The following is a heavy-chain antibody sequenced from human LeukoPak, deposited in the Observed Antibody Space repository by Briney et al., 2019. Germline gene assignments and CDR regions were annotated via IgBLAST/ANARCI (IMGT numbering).Heavy chain of an antibody. CDR2: NNPITGGT. CDR1: GYTFIDYY. CDR3: ATLGEDKTDTPFDY. V-gene: IGHV1-2*06. J-gene: IGHJ4*02. Sequence: AAVKVSCKASGYTFIDYYIHWIRQAPGQGLEWMGRNNPITGGTDYAQKFQGKVSMTRDTSISTAYMELNRLRSDDTAVYYCATLGEDKTDTPFDYWGQGTLVTVSS. D-gene: IGHD3-16*01.